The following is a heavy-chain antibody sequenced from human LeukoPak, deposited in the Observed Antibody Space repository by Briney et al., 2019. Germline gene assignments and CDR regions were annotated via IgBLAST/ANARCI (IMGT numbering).Heavy chain of an antibody. CDR3: AKSNGYGLVDI. CDR1: GDSIDDSY. D-gene: IGHD3-10*01. Sequence: SETLSLTCTVSGDSIDDSYWSWIRQSPGKGLEWIGYISYSGSTYYSPSLKSRVTISLDTSRNQFSLKLNSVTAADTAIYYCAKSNGYGLVDIWGQGTMVTVSS. J-gene: IGHJ3*02. V-gene: IGHV4-59*12. CDR2: ISYSGST.